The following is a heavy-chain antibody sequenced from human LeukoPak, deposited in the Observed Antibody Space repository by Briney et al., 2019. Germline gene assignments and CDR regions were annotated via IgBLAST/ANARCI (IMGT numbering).Heavy chain of an antibody. CDR2: IYYSGST. CDR3: ARSLFGPHDYGDYGTDY. V-gene: IGHV4-31*03. CDR1: GGPISSGGYY. D-gene: IGHD4-17*01. J-gene: IGHJ4*02. Sequence: SETLSLTCTVSGGPISSGGYYWSWIRQHPGKGLEWIGYIYYSGSTYYNPSLKSRVAISVDTSKNQFSLKLSSVTAADTAVYYCARSLFGPHDYGDYGTDYWGQGTLVTVSS.